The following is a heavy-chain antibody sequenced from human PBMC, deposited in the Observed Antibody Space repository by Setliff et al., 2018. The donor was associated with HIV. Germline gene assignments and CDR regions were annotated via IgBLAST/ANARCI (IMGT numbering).Heavy chain of an antibody. CDR2: ISGSGGAT. CDR3: AKDVSDIHLVGTTTDS. V-gene: IGHV3-23*01. Sequence: LRLSCAASGFTFSNYAMTWVRQAPGKGLEWVSSISGSGGATYYADSVKGRFTLSRDNSKKILYLQMNSLGVEDTALYFCAKDVSDIHLVGTTTDSWGQGALVTVSS. CDR1: GFTFSNYA. J-gene: IGHJ4*02. D-gene: IGHD1-26*01.